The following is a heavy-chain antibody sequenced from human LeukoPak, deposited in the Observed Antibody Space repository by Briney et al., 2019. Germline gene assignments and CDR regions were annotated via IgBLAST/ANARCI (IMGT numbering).Heavy chain of an antibody. CDR1: GFTFSSYW. CDR3: AKLLGDATTYDY. J-gene: IGHJ4*02. D-gene: IGHD1-1*01. CDR2: IKQDGSEK. V-gene: IGHV3-7*01. Sequence: GGSLRLSCAASGFTFSSYWMSWVRRAPGKGLEWVANIKQDGSEKYYLASVKGRFTISRDNARNLLFLQMNTLRAEDTAVYYCAKLLGDATTYDYWGQGALVTVSS.